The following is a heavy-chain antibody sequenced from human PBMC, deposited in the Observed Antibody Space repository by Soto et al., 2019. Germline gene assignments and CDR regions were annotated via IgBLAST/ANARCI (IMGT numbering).Heavy chain of an antibody. D-gene: IGHD3-10*01. CDR2: ISYDGSNK. V-gene: IGHV3-30-3*01. CDR3: ARDEYPGVY. CDR1: GFIFSSYA. Sequence: LRLSCATSGFIFSSYAMHWVRQAPGKGLEWVAVISYDGSNKYYADSVKGRFTISRDNSKNTLYLQMSSLRAEDTTIYYCARDEYPGVYWGQGTLVTVSS. J-gene: IGHJ4*02.